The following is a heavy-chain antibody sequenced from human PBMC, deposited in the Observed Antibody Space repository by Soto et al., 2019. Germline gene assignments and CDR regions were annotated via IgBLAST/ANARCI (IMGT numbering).Heavy chain of an antibody. Sequence: GASVKVSCKASGYTFTGYYMHWVRQAPGQGLEWMGWINPNSGGTNYAQKFQGWVTMTRDTSISTAYMELSRLRSDDTAVHYCARDQYSSSSEFVPVFYGMDVWGQGTTVTVSS. D-gene: IGHD6-6*01. CDR1: GYTFTGYY. CDR3: ARDQYSSSSEFVPVFYGMDV. J-gene: IGHJ6*02. V-gene: IGHV1-2*04. CDR2: INPNSGGT.